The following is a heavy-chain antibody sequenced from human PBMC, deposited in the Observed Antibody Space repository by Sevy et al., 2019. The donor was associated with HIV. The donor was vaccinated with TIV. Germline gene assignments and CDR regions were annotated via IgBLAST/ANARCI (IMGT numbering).Heavy chain of an antibody. CDR2: IFTSAGKV. Sequence: ASVKVSCRTFGGTFRSYIIAWMRQAPRQGLEWMGGIFTSAGKVNYAQKFRGRVTITADDSTSTTYMEMSSLRSEDTAIYYCSRVYSCGGACYYFDYWGQGTLVTVSS. CDR3: SRVYSCGGACYYFDY. CDR1: GGTFRSYI. V-gene: IGHV1-69*13. D-gene: IGHD2-21*02. J-gene: IGHJ4*02.